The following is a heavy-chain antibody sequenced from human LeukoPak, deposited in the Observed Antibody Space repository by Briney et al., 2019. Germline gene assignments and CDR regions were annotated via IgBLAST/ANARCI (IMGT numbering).Heavy chain of an antibody. Sequence: PSETLSLTCAVYGGSFSGYYWSWIRQPPGKGLEWIGEINHSGSTNYNPSLKSRVTISVDTSKSQFFLKLSSVTAADTAVYYCARGGGFGELYSWGQGTLVTVSS. CDR2: INHSGST. CDR3: ARGGGFGELYS. CDR1: GGSFSGYY. J-gene: IGHJ5*02. D-gene: IGHD3-10*01. V-gene: IGHV4-34*01.